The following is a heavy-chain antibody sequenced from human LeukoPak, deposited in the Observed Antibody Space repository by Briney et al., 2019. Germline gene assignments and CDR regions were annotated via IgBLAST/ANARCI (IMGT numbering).Heavy chain of an antibody. D-gene: IGHD7-27*01. CDR2: IYYGGNS. CDR3: ARLARVIDGFDGTNWGSRPVDY. Sequence: SETLSLTCTVSGGSISSGGYYWSWIRQHPGKGLEWLGSIYYGGNSYYNPSLKTRVTISVDTSQNQFSLKLSSVTAADTAVYYCARLARVIDGFDGTNWGSRPVDYWGQGTLVAVSS. V-gene: IGHV4-39*01. CDR1: GGSISSGGYY. J-gene: IGHJ4*02.